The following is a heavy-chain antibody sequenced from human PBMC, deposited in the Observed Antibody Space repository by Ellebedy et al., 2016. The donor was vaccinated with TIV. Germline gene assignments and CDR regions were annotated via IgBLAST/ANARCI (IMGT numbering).Heavy chain of an antibody. CDR1: GFTFSSYA. J-gene: IGHJ4*02. CDR3: STDVSELAYIGC. V-gene: IGHV3-64*04. Sequence: GGSLRLSCAASGFTFSSYAMHWVRQAPGKGLEYVSAISSNGGSTYYADSVKGRFTISRDDSEDTLYLQMNSLKIEDTAVYYCSTDVSELAYIGCWGQGTLVTVSS. D-gene: IGHD3-16*01. CDR2: ISSNGGST.